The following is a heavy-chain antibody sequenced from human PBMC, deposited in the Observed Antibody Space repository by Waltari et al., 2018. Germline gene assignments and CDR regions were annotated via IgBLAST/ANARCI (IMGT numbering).Heavy chain of an antibody. Sequence: EVQLVESGGGLIQPGASLRLSCAASGFTLNNNYMSWVRQDPGKGLGWVSVIYAGSGGTFYAESVKGRFTISRDNSKNTLYLDLNRLTAEDTAVYYCARAGLGSPLQWLQLLDSWGRGTLVTVSS. J-gene: IGHJ4*02. V-gene: IGHV3-53*01. CDR1: GFTLNNNY. D-gene: IGHD5-12*01. CDR2: IYAGSGGT. CDR3: ARAGLGSPLQWLQLLDS.